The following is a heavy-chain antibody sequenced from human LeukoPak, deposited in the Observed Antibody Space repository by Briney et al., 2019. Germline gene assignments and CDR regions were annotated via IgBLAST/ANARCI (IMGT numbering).Heavy chain of an antibody. CDR1: GFTFSHYA. J-gene: IGHJ3*02. CDR2: ISSNGGST. Sequence: GGSLRLSCAASGFTFSHYAMHWVRQPPGKGLEYVSAISSNGGSTYYANSVKGRFTISRDNSKNTLYLQMGSLRAEDMGVYYCARDSITVSVGAFDIWGQGTMVIVSS. D-gene: IGHD2-2*01. V-gene: IGHV3-64*01. CDR3: ARDSITVSVGAFDI.